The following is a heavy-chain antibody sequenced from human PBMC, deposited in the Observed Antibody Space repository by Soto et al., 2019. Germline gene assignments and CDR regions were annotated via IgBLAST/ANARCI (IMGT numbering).Heavy chain of an antibody. J-gene: IGHJ3*02. Sequence: PSETLSLTCTVSGGSISSSSYYWGWIRQPPGKGLEWIGSIYYSGSTYYNPSLKSRVTISVDTSKNQFSLKLSSVTAADTAVYYCARSRLQLWPRDAFDIWGQGTMVTVSS. CDR2: IYYSGST. CDR3: ARSRLQLWPRDAFDI. V-gene: IGHV4-39*01. CDR1: GGSISSSSYY. D-gene: IGHD5-18*01.